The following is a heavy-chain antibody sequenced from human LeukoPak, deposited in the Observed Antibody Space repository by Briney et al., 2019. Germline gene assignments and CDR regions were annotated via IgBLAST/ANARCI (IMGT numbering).Heavy chain of an antibody. D-gene: IGHD3-10*02. V-gene: IGHV3-48*03. J-gene: IGHJ6*04. CDR2: ISSSGSTI. CDR3: AELGITMIGGV. Sequence: RGSLRLSCAASGFTFSSYEMNWVRQAPGRGLEWVSYISSSGSTIYYADSVKGRFTISRDNAKNSLYLQMNSLRAEDTAVYYCAELGITMIGGVWGKGTTVTISS. CDR1: GFTFSSYE.